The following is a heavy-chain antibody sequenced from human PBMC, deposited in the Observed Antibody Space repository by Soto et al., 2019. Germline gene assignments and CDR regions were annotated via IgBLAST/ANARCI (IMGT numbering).Heavy chain of an antibody. Sequence: TLSLTWAISGDSVSSYSAAWNWIRQYPSGGLEWLGRTYYRSRFFSDYAESVKSRIIINPDTSKNQFSLQLKSVTPEDTAVYYCVRDRYSSSGWFDPWGQGTPVTVSS. CDR2: TYYRSRFFS. CDR1: GDSVSSYSAA. D-gene: IGHD3-10*01. J-gene: IGHJ5*02. V-gene: IGHV6-1*01. CDR3: VRDRYSSSGWFDP.